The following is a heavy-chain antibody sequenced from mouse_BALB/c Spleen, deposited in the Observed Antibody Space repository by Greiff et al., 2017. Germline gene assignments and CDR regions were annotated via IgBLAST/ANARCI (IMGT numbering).Heavy chain of an antibody. V-gene: IGHV14-3*02. CDR1: GFNIKDTY. J-gene: IGHJ2*01. CDR3: ARDYYGSSVYFDY. D-gene: IGHD1-1*01. Sequence: VQLKQSGAELVKPGASVKLSCTASGFNIKDTYMHWVKQRPEQGLEWIGRIDPANGNTKYDPKFQGKATITADTSSNTAYLQLSSLTSEDTAVYYCARDYYGSSVYFDYWGQGTTLTVSS. CDR2: IDPANGNT.